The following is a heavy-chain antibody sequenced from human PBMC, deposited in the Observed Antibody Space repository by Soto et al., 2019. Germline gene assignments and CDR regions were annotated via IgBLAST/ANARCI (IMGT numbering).Heavy chain of an antibody. CDR1: GGSISSYY. Sequence: SSETLSLTCTVSGGSISSYYWSWIRQPPGKGLEWIGYIYYSGSTNYNPSLKSRVTISVDTSKNQFSLKLSSVTAADTAVYYCARQVEYYDSSGPFYWFDPWGQGNLVSASS. CDR3: ARQVEYYDSSGPFYWFDP. CDR2: IYYSGST. D-gene: IGHD3-22*01. V-gene: IGHV4-59*08. J-gene: IGHJ5*02.